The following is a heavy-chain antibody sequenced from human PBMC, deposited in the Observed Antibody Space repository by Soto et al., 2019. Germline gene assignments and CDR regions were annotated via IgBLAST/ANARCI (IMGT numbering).Heavy chain of an antibody. CDR2: ISGSGGST. V-gene: IGHV3-23*01. CDR3: ARQQGGSLSALYFDY. CDR1: GFTFGSYA. D-gene: IGHD2-15*01. Sequence: EVQMLEYGGGLVQPGGSLGLSWAAAGFTFGSYAMSWVRQAPGKGLAWVSGISGSGGSTFYADSVKGRFTISRDNSNNMVYLQMDNVRADDTSVYYCARQQGGSLSALYFDYWGQGTLVTVSS. J-gene: IGHJ4*02.